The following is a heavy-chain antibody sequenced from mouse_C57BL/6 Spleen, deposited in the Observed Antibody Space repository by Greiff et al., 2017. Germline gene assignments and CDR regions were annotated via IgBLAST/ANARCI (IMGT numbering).Heavy chain of an antibody. V-gene: IGHV2-6-1*01. D-gene: IGHD1-1*01. J-gene: IGHJ3*01. CDR1: GFSLTSYG. Sequence: LQESGPGLVAPSQSLSITCTVSGFSLTSYGVHWVRQPPGKGLEWLVVIWSDGSTTSNSALKSRLSISKDNSKSQVFLKMNRHQTDDTAMYYAARQGDYYGSSPWFAYWGQGTLVTVSA. CDR2: IWSDGST. CDR3: ARQGDYYGSSPWFAY.